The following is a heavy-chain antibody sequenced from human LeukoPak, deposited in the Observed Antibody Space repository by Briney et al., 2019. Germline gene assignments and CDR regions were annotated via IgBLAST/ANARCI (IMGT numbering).Heavy chain of an antibody. Sequence: ASVKVSCKVSGYTLTELSMHWVRQAPGKGLEWMGGFDPEDGETIYAQKFQGRVTMTEDTSTDTAYMELSSLRSEDTAVYYCARGKQVAAAYYYYYMDVWGKGTTVTVSS. CDR2: FDPEDGET. J-gene: IGHJ6*03. D-gene: IGHD6-19*01. CDR3: ARGKQVAAAYYYYYMDV. V-gene: IGHV1-24*01. CDR1: GYTLTELS.